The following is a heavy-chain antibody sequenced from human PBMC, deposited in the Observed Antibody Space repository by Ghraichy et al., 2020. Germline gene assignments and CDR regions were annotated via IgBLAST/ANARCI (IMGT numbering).Heavy chain of an antibody. J-gene: IGHJ6*02. CDR1: GFSFDGYN. CDR3: ARASMVVRYFYYDGMDV. V-gene: IGHV3-48*02. CDR2: ITSSSRTI. Sequence: ESLNISCVGSGFSFDGYNMNWVRQAPGKSLEWVSYITSSSRTIAYADSVRGRFTISRDNAQNSLYLQMKSLRDEDTAVYYCARASMVVRYFYYDGMDVWGQGTTVTVSS. D-gene: IGHD2-21*01.